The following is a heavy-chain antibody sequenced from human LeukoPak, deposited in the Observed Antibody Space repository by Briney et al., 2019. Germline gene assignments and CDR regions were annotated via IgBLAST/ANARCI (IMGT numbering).Heavy chain of an antibody. CDR2: IYYSGST. Sequence: PSETLSLTCTVSGGSISSSSYYWGWIRQPPGKGLEWIGSIYYSGSTYYNPSLKSRVTISVDTSKNQFSLKLSSVTAADTAVYYCARLTLTIFGVAKAAFDIWGQGTMVTVSS. CDR1: GGSISSSSYY. V-gene: IGHV4-39*01. CDR3: ARLTLTIFGVAKAAFDI. J-gene: IGHJ3*02. D-gene: IGHD3-3*01.